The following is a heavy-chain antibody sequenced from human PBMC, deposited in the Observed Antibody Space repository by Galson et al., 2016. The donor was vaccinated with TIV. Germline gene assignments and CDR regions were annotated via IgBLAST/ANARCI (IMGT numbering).Heavy chain of an antibody. D-gene: IGHD2-21*01. V-gene: IGHV3-53*05. CDR2: IYNDGTT. CDR3: ARERRYCGDQCYLRYYYGTDV. CDR1: GFSVSDNY. Sequence: SLRLSCAAAGFSVSDNYMNWVRQAPGKGLEWVSIIYNDGTTYYADSVKGRFTISRDNSKNTVYLQMHSLGADDAAVYHCARERRYCGDQCYLRYYYGTDVWGQGTTVTVSS. J-gene: IGHJ6*02.